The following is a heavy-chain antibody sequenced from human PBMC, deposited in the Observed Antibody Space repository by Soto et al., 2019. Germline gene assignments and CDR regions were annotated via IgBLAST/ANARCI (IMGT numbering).Heavy chain of an antibody. CDR1: GGSISSSSYY. D-gene: IGHD3-16*01. Sequence: SETLSLTCTVSGGSISSSSYYWGWIRQPPGKGLEWIGSIYYSGSTYYNPSIKSRVTISVDTSKNQFSLKLSSVTAADTAVYYCARHTDDYIWGSLNWFDPWGQGTLVTVSS. V-gene: IGHV4-39*01. CDR3: ARHTDDYIWGSLNWFDP. J-gene: IGHJ5*02. CDR2: IYYSGST.